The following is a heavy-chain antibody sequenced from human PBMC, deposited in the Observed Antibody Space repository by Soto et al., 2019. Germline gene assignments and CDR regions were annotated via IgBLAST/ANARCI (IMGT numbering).Heavy chain of an antibody. V-gene: IGHV3-33*01. J-gene: IGHJ4*02. CDR1: GFTFSSYG. Sequence: LRLSCAASGFTFSSYGMHWVRQAPGKGLEWVAVIWYDGSNKYYADSVKGRFTISRDNSKNTLYLQMNSLRAEDTAVYYCARDQQWLVRFYFDFWGQGTLVTVSS. CDR3: ARDQQWLVRFYFDF. D-gene: IGHD6-19*01. CDR2: IWYDGSNK.